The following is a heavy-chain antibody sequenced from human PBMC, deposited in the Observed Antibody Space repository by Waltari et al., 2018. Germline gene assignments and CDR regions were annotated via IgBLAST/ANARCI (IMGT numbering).Heavy chain of an antibody. CDR1: GGSFSGYY. J-gene: IGHJ6*02. CDR3: ARFPTRIATKLPYYYGMDV. Sequence: QVQLQQWGAGLLKPSETLSLTCAVYGGSFSGYYWSWIRQPPRQGLEWIGEINHSGSTNYNPSLKSRVTISVDTSKNQFSLKLSSVTAADTAVYYCARFPTRIATKLPYYYGMDVWGQGTTVTVSS. D-gene: IGHD1-7*01. V-gene: IGHV4-34*01. CDR2: INHSGST.